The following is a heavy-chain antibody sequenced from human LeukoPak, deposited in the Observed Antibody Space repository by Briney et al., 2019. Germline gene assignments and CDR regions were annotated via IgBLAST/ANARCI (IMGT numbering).Heavy chain of an antibody. CDR1: GFTLTNYA. CDR2: IGASGADT. Sequence: GGSLRLSCAASGFTLTNYAMTWVRQAPGKGLEWVSVIGASGADTYYSDSVKGRFTVSRDNSQNTLFLHMSSLRAEDTAVYFCARRPRDTSGYYLGAFHDWGQGTTVTVSS. J-gene: IGHJ3*01. V-gene: IGHV3-23*01. D-gene: IGHD3-22*01. CDR3: ARRPRDTSGYYLGAFHD.